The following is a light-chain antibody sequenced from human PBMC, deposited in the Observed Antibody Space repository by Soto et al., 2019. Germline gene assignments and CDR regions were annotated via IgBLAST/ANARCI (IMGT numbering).Light chain of an antibody. J-gene: IGKJ4*01. CDR2: DAS. Sequence: DIQMTQAPSSLSASVGDRVTITCQASQDISNYLNWYQQKPGKAPKLLIYDASNLETGVPSRFSGSGSGTDFTLTISSLQPEDFATYYCLQSYSTPLSFGGGTKVDIK. CDR1: QDISNY. V-gene: IGKV1-39*01. CDR3: LQSYSTPLS.